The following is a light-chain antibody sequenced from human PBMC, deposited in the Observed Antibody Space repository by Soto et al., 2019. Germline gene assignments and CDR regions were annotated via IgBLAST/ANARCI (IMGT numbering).Light chain of an antibody. CDR3: QQYDVLPPT. Sequence: DIQMTQSPSSLSASVGDRVTITCQASQHISTYLNWFQQKPGKAPELLIHDASNLVPGVPSRFSGSGSGTDFTFTISSLQPEDIATYYCQQYDVLPPTFGPGTKVDIK. CDR2: DAS. J-gene: IGKJ3*01. V-gene: IGKV1-33*01. CDR1: QHISTY.